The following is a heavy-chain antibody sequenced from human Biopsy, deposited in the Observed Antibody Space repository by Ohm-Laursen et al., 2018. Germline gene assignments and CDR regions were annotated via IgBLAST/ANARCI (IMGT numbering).Heavy chain of an antibody. V-gene: IGHV3-23*01. D-gene: IGHD1-7*01. CDR3: AKVPREELSYYYSMDV. CDR1: GISFSRSA. J-gene: IGHJ6*02. Sequence: SLRLSCAAPGISFSRSAMNWVRQAPGKGLEWVSGITASGGTTYYADSVKGRFTISRDNSNNTLYLQMNSLRDDDTADYYCAKVPREELSYYYSMDVWGQGTTVTVSS. CDR2: ITASGGTT.